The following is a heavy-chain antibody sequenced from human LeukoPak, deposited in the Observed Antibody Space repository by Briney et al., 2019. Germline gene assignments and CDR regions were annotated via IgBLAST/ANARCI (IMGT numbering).Heavy chain of an antibody. V-gene: IGHV3-7*01. J-gene: IGHJ4*02. CDR1: GFTFTNYW. Sequence: GGSLRLSCAASGFTFTNYWMSWVRQAPGKGLEWVANIKADGSEKFYVDSVKGRFTISRDNAKNSLYLQMNSLRAGDTAVYYCARESSVVRGVITDFDYWGQGTLVTVSS. CDR3: ARESSVVRGVITDFDY. CDR2: IKADGSEK. D-gene: IGHD3-10*01.